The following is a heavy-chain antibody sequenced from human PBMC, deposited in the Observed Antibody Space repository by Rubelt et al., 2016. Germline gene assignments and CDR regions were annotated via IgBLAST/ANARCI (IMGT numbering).Heavy chain of an antibody. CDR3: AWGDVWSGYYGRYGMDV. CDR1: GGSFSGYY. Sequence: QVQLQQWGAGLLKPSETLSLTCAVYGGSFSGYYWSWIRRPPGKGLEWIGEINHSGSTNYNPSLKNRVTITVDTSKNQFSRGLSSVTGADTAVYYCAWGDVWSGYYGRYGMDVWGQGTTVTVSS. D-gene: IGHD3-3*01. CDR2: INHSGST. J-gene: IGHJ6*02. V-gene: IGHV4-34*01.